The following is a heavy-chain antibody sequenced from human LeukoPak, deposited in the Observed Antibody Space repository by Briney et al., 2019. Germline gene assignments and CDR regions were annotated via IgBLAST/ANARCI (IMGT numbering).Heavy chain of an antibody. V-gene: IGHV4-34*01. J-gene: IGHJ5*02. CDR1: GGSFSGYY. Sequence: PSETLSLTRAVYGGSFSGYYWSWIRQPPGKGLEWIGEINHSGSTNYNPSLKSRVTISVDTSKNQFSLKLSSVTAADTAVYYCARSIYDYVWGSYPPGFDPWGQGTLVTVSS. D-gene: IGHD3-16*02. CDR2: INHSGST. CDR3: ARSIYDYVWGSYPPGFDP.